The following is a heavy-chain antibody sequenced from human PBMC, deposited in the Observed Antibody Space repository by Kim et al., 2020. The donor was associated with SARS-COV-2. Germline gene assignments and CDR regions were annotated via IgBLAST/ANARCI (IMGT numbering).Heavy chain of an antibody. V-gene: IGHV3-30*18. CDR2: ISYDGSNK. J-gene: IGHJ4*02. Sequence: GGSLRLSCAASGFTFSSYGMHWVRQAPGKGLEWVAVISYDGSNKYYADFVKGRFTISRDNSKNTLYLQMSSLRAEDTAVYYCAKAGGTARIGSYYIDIDYWGQGSLVTVSS. D-gene: IGHD1-26*01. CDR3: AKAGGTARIGSYYIDIDY. CDR1: GFTFSSYG.